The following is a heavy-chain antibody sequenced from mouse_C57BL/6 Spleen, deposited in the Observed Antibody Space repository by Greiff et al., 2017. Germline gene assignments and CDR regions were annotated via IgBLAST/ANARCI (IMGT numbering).Heavy chain of an antibody. D-gene: IGHD2-3*01. CDR3: ARLDCGYYAYYFDY. CDR1: GYTFTGYW. V-gene: IGHV1-9*01. Sequence: QVQLQQSGAELMKPGASVKLSCKATGYTFTGYWIEWVKQRPGHGLEWIGEILPGSGSTNYNEKFKGKATFTADTSSTTAYMQLSSLTTKDSAIDYCARLDCGYYAYYFDYWGQGTTLTVSS. J-gene: IGHJ2*01. CDR2: ILPGSGST.